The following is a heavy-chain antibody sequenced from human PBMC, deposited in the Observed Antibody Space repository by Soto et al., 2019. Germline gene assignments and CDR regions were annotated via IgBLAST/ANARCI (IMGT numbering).Heavy chain of an antibody. CDR2: IYYSGST. D-gene: IGHD3-22*01. V-gene: IGHV4-59*12. Sequence: PSETLSLTCTVSGGSISSYYWSWIRQPPGKGLEWIGYIYYSGSTNYNPSLKSRVTMSLDKSKNKISLELSSVTAADTAVYYCARDPKYYYDSSGYYSAEYFQHWGQGTLVTVSS. J-gene: IGHJ1*01. CDR3: ARDPKYYYDSSGYYSAEYFQH. CDR1: GGSISSYY.